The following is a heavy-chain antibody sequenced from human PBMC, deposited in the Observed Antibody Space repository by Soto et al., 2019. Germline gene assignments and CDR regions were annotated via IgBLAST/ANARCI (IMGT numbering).Heavy chain of an antibody. J-gene: IGHJ4*02. D-gene: IGHD6-19*01. CDR1: GFTFSSYG. CDR2: ISYDGSNK. V-gene: IGHV3-30*03. Sequence: ESGGGVVQPGRSLRLSCAASGFTFSSYGMHWVRQAPGKGLEWVAVISYDGSNKYYADSVKGRFTISRDNSKNTLYLLMNSLRAEDTAVYYCARVQWLDDYWGQGTLVTVSS. CDR3: ARVQWLDDY.